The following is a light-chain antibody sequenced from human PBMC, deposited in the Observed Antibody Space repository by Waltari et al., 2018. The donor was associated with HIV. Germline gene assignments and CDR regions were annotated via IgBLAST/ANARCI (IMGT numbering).Light chain of an antibody. J-gene: IGKJ3*01. CDR2: GAS. CDR3: QQYGSSPPLT. V-gene: IGKV3-20*01. Sequence: EIVLTQSPGTLSLSPGERATPSCRASQSVSSSYLAWYQQKPGQTPRLLIYGASSRATGIPDRFSGSGSGTDFTLTISRLEPEDFAVYYCQQYGSSPPLTFGPGTKVDIK. CDR1: QSVSSSY.